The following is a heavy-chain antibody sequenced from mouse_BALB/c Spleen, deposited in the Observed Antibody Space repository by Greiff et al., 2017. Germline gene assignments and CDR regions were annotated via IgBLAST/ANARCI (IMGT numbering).Heavy chain of an antibody. CDR2: ISYDGSN. V-gene: IGHV3-6*02. J-gene: IGHJ2*01. Sequence: EVKLQESGPGLVKPSQSLSLTCSVTGYSITSGYYWNWIRQFPGNKLEWMGYISYDGSNNYNPSLKNRISITRDTSKNQFFLKLNSVTTEDTATYYCARDRYYWGQGTTLTVSS. D-gene: IGHD2-14*01. CDR1: GYSITSGYY. CDR3: ARDRYY.